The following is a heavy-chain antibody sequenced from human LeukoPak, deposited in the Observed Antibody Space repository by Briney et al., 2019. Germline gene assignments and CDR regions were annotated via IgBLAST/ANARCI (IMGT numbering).Heavy chain of an antibody. CDR2: IYYSGST. CDR3: ARDRGYSYGYFDY. CDR1: GGSISSSSYY. V-gene: IGHV4-39*07. Sequence: KPSETLSLTCTVSGGSISSSSYYWGWIRQPPGKGLEWIGSIYYSGSTYYNPSLKSRVTISVDTSKNQFSLKLSSVTAADTAVYYCARDRGYSYGYFDYWGQGTLVTVSS. D-gene: IGHD5-18*01. J-gene: IGHJ4*02.